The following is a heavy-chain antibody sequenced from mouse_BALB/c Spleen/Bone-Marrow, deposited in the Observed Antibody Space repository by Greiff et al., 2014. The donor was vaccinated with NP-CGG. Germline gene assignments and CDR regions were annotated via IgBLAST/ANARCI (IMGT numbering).Heavy chain of an antibody. CDR1: GFTFSNYW. Sequence: EVQLVESGGGLVQPGGSMKLSCVASGFTFSNYWMNWVRQSPEKGLEWVAEIRLKSNNYATHYAESVKGRFTISRDDSKSSVYLQMNNLRAEDTGIYYCTRGIYYGNFYAMDYRGQGTSVTVSS. CDR3: TRGIYYGNFYAMDY. V-gene: IGHV6-6*02. J-gene: IGHJ4*01. D-gene: IGHD2-1*01. CDR2: IRLKSNNYAT.